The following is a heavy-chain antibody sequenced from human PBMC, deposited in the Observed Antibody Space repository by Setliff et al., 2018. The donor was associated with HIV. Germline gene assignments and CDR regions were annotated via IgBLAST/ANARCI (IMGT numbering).Heavy chain of an antibody. V-gene: IGHV4-59*11. CDR2: IYSSGST. CDR3: ARDRTYGDSGAYYMDV. D-gene: IGHD3-10*01. Sequence: SETLSLTCTVSGAPMIDHQWNWLRRSPGKGLEWIGYIYSSGSTNYNPSFKSRVTISVDTSKSQFSLKLSSVTAADTAVYYCARDRTYGDSGAYYMDVWGKGTTVTVSS. CDR1: GAPMIDHQ. J-gene: IGHJ6*03.